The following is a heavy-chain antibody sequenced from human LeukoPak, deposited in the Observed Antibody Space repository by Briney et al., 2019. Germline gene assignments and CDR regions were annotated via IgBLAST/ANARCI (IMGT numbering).Heavy chain of an antibody. J-gene: IGHJ4*02. CDR1: GYTFTGYY. CDR2: INPNSGGT. V-gene: IGHV1-2*02. Sequence: GASVKVSCKASGYTFTGYYMHWVRQAPGQGLVWMGWINPNSGGTNYAQKFQGRVTMTRDTSISTAYMELSRLRSDDTAVYYCARVNTRYYDILTGYYDYWGQGTLVTVSS. D-gene: IGHD3-9*01. CDR3: ARVNTRYYDILTGYYDY.